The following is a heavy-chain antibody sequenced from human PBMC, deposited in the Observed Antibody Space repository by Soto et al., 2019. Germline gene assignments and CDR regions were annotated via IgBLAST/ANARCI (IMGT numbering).Heavy chain of an antibody. D-gene: IGHD3-22*01. Sequence: PGGSLRLSCAPSGFTFSSYAMSWVRQAPGKGLEWGSAISGSGGSTYYADSVKGRFTISRDNSKNTLYLQMNSLRAEDTAVYYCAKDKARSPSSGYDYWGQGTLVTVAS. CDR2: ISGSGGST. V-gene: IGHV3-23*01. J-gene: IGHJ4*02. CDR1: GFTFSSYA. CDR3: AKDKARSPSSGYDY.